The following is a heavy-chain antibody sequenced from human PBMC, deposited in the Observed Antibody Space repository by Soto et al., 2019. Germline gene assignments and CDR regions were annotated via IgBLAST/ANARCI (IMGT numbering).Heavy chain of an antibody. CDR2: VIPILGIT. CDR1: GYTFTSYG. D-gene: IGHD3-22*01. Sequence: SVKVSCQAAGYTFTSYGISWVRQAPGQGLEWMGRVIPILGITNYAQKFQGRVAITADKFTSTAYMELSSLRSEDTAMYYCARGKYYYDVSGNFDYWGQGTLVTVSS. CDR3: ARGKYYYDVSGNFDY. J-gene: IGHJ4*02. V-gene: IGHV1-69*04.